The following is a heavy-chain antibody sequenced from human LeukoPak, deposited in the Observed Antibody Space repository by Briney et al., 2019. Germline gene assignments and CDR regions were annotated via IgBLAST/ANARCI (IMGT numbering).Heavy chain of an antibody. CDR2: IYSGGST. CDR1: GFTVSSNY. V-gene: IGHV3-66*01. J-gene: IGHJ6*02. D-gene: IGHD3-3*01. CDR3: ARDQHTIFGVVILYYYGMDV. Sequence: GGSLRLSCAASGFTVSSNYMSWVRQAPGKGLEWVSVIYSGGSTYYADSVKGRFTISRDNSKNTLYLQMNSLRAEDTAVYYCARDQHTIFGVVILYYYGMDVWGQGTTVTVSS.